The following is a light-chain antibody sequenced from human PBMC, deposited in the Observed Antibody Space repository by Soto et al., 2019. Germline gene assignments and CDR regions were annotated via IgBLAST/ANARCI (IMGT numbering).Light chain of an antibody. Sequence: DVQMTQSPASLSASVGDRVTITCRASQSISKNLNWYQHKVGKAPQLLIYSASDSQAGVPSRFSGSGSGTDFTLIISGLQPEDFATYYCQQSYISPYTFGQGTNVEIK. V-gene: IGKV1-39*01. CDR3: QQSYISPYT. CDR2: SAS. J-gene: IGKJ2*01. CDR1: QSISKN.